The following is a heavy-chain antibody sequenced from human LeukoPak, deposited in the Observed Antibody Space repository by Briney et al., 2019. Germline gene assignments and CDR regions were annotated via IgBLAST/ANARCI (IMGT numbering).Heavy chain of an antibody. CDR2: ISGSGGST. CDR1: GFTFSSYA. J-gene: IGHJ4*02. V-gene: IGHV3-23*01. D-gene: IGHD2-2*01. CDR3: AKHPSRSIVVVPAAIDY. Sequence: TGGSLRLSCAASGFTFSSYAMSWVRQAPGKGLEWVSAISGSGGSTYYADSVKGRFTISRDNSKNTLYLQMNSLRAEDTAVYYCAKHPSRSIVVVPAAIDYWGQGTPVTVPS.